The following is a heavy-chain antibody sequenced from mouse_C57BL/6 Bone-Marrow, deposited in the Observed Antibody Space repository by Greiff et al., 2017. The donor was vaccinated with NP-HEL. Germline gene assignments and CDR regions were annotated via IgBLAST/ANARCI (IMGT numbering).Heavy chain of an antibody. V-gene: IGHV1-42*01. J-gene: IGHJ3*01. CDR2: INPSTGGT. CDR3: ATRRFGAY. Sequence: EVQVVESGPELVKPGASVKISCKASGYSFTGYYMNWVKQSPEKSLEWIGEINPSTGGTTYNQKFKAKATLTVDKSSSTAYMQLKSLTSEDSAVYYCATRRFGAYWGQGTLVTVSA. CDR1: GYSFTGYY.